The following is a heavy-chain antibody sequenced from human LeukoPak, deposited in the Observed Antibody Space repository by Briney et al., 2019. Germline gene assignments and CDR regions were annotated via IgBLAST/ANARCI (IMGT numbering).Heavy chain of an antibody. J-gene: IGHJ4*02. CDR2: ISGSGGST. Sequence: PGGSLRLSCAASGFTFSSYAMSWVRQAPGKGLEWVSAISGSGGSTYYAESVKGRFTISRDNSKNTLYLQMNSLRAEDTAVYYCASGYSYGYAQGYWGQGTLVTVSS. CDR1: GFTFSSYA. D-gene: IGHD5-18*01. CDR3: ASGYSYGYAQGY. V-gene: IGHV3-23*01.